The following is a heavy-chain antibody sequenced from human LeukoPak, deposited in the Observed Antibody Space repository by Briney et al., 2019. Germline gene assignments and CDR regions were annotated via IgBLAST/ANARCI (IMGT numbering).Heavy chain of an antibody. CDR3: ASGRNPYSNSWFTEYFQH. CDR2: ISYSGST. J-gene: IGHJ1*01. D-gene: IGHD6-13*01. CDR1: GGSISSYY. Sequence: PSETLSLTCTVSGGSISSYYWSWIRQPPGQGLEWIGYISYSGSTNYNPSLKRRVAISAETSNNQFSLKLSSVTAADTAVYFCASGRNPYSNSWFTEYFQHWGQGTLVTVSS. V-gene: IGHV4-59*01.